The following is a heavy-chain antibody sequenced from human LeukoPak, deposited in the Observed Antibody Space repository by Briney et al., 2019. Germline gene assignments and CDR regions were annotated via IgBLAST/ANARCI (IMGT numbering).Heavy chain of an antibody. CDR1: GGSISSYY. Sequence: KPSETLSLTCTVSGGSISSYYWSWIRQPPGKGLEWIGYIYYSGGTNYNPSLKSRVTISVDTSKNQFSLKLSSVTAADTAVYYCARDPYGMDVWGQGTTVTVSS. CDR3: ARDPYGMDV. V-gene: IGHV4-59*01. J-gene: IGHJ6*02. CDR2: IYYSGGT.